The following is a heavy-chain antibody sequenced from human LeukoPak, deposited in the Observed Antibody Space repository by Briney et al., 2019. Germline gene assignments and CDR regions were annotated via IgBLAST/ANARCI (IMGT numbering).Heavy chain of an antibody. CDR1: GFTFSTFW. J-gene: IGHJ4*02. CDR2: IKQDGSEK. D-gene: IGHD6-19*01. V-gene: IGHV3-7*01. CDR3: ARGLDRWGAVSG. Sequence: GGSLRLSCAASGFTFSTFWMNWVRQAPEKGLEWVAIIKQDGSEKYYVDSVKGRFTISRDNAKNSLYLQMSSLRVEDTAVYYCARGLDRWGAVSGWGQGTLVTVSS.